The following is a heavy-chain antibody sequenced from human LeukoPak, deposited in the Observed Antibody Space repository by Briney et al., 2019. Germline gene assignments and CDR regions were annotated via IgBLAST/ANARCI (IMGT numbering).Heavy chain of an antibody. J-gene: IGHJ6*03. CDR1: GYTFTSYG. D-gene: IGHD3-22*01. CDR3: ARASDSSGYFTYYYYYYMDV. CDR2: ISAYNGNT. Sequence: ASVKVSCKASGYTFTSYGISWVRQALGQGLEWMGWISAYNGNTNYAQKLQGRVTMTTDTSTSTAYMELGSLRSEDTAVYYCARASDSSGYFTYYYYYYMDVWGKGTTVTISS. V-gene: IGHV1-18*01.